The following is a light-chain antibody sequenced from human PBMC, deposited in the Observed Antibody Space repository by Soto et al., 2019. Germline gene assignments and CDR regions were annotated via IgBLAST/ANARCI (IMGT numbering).Light chain of an antibody. J-gene: IGKJ1*01. CDR1: EGISSW. V-gene: IGKV1-12*02. Sequence: DIQMTQSPSSVSASVGDRVTITCRASEGISSWLAWYQQKPGRAPKLLISSASTLQSGVPSRFSGSGSGTHYTLTLYGLQPEDFAPYYCQQANNFPWTFSQGTRVEIK. CDR3: QQANNFPWT. CDR2: SAS.